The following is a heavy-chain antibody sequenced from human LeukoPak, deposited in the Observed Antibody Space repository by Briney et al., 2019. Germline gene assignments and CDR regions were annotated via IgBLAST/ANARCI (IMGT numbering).Heavy chain of an antibody. V-gene: IGHV3-23*01. Sequence: PGGSLRLSCAAPGFTFSSYAMSWVRQAPGKGLEWVSAISGSGGSTYYADSVKGRFTISRDNSKNTLYLQMNSLRAEDTAVYYCAKGGASTGTTYVGYWGQGTLVTVSS. D-gene: IGHD1-1*01. CDR3: AKGGASTGTTYVGY. CDR1: GFTFSSYA. CDR2: ISGSGGST. J-gene: IGHJ4*02.